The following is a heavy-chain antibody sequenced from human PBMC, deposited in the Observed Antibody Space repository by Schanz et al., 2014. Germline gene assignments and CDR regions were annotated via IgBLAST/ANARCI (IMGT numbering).Heavy chain of an antibody. CDR3: ARGYGDSPTDF. D-gene: IGHD4-17*01. CDR2: IIPVLAIA. V-gene: IGHV1-69*02. CDR1: GGTFNSYT. Sequence: QVQLVQSGAEVKKPGSSVKVSCTASGGTFNSYTIIWIRQAPGQGLEWMGRIIPVLAIADYAQKFQGRVTITADKSTSTAYMELSSLRSEDTAVYYCARGYGDSPTDFWGQGTLVTVSS. J-gene: IGHJ4*02.